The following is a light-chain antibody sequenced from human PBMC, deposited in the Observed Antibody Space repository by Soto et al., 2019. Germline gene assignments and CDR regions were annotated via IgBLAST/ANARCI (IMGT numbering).Light chain of an antibody. CDR3: QQYYNWPRT. CDR1: QSVSSSN. J-gene: IGKJ1*01. Sequence: EIVMTQSPATLAVSPCKTSTRACTASQSVSSSNLAWYQQKPGQAPRLLTYGASTRATGIPARFSGSGSGTEFTLTISSLQPEDFAVYYCQQYYNWPRTFGQGTKVDIK. V-gene: IGKV3-15*01. CDR2: GAS.